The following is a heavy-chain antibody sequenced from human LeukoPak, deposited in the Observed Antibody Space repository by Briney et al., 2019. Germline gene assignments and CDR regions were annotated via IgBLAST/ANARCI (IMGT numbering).Heavy chain of an antibody. D-gene: IGHD2-15*01. J-gene: IGHJ3*02. CDR3: ARGVAADAFDI. CDR2: ISSSGSTT. CDR1: GFTFSSYE. Sequence: GGSLRLSCAASGFTFSSYEMNWVRQAPGKGLEWVSYISSSGSTTYYADSVKGRFTISRDNSKNTLYLQMNSLRAEDTAVYYCARGVAADAFDIWGQGTMVTVSS. V-gene: IGHV3-48*03.